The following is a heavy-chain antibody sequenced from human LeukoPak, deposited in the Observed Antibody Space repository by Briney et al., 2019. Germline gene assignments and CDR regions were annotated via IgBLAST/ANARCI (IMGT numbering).Heavy chain of an antibody. Sequence: GASVKVSCKASGYTFTSHAMNWVRQAPGQGLEWMGWINTNTGKPTYAQGFRGRFAFSLDTSARTAYLQINNLKAEDTAFYYCAREEGHDSLWGNFRPGWFEPWGQGTLVTVSS. V-gene: IGHV7-4-1*02. D-gene: IGHD3-16*02. CDR1: GYTFTSHA. CDR2: INTNTGKP. J-gene: IGHJ5*02. CDR3: AREEGHDSLWGNFRPGWFEP.